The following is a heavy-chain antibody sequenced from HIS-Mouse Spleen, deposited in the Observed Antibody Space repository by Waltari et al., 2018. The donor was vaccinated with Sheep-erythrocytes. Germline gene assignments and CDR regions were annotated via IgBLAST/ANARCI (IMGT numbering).Heavy chain of an antibody. J-gene: IGHJ4*02. CDR3: AKRRTGDGGLDY. V-gene: IGHV3-23*01. CDR2: IRGSGGST. D-gene: IGHD7-27*01. CDR1: GFTFSSYA. Sequence: EVQLLESGGGLVQPGGSLRLSCAASGFTFSSYAMSWVRQAPGQGLEWVSAIRGSGGSTYYADSVKGRFTISRDNSKNPLYLQMNSLRAEDTAVYYCAKRRTGDGGLDYWGQGTLVTVSS.